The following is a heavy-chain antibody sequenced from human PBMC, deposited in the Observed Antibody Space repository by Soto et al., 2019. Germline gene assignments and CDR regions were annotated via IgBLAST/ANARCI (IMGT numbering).Heavy chain of an antibody. CDR3: ARALSWYSSSFYYYYYGMDV. CDR1: GFTFSSYS. D-gene: IGHD6-6*01. J-gene: IGHJ6*02. Sequence: EVQLVESGGGLVKPGGSLRLSCAASGFTFSSYSMNWVRQAPGKGLEWVSSISSSSSYIYYADSVKGRFTISRDNAKNSLYLQMNSLRAEDTAVDYCARALSWYSSSFYYYYYGMDVWGQGTTVTVSS. V-gene: IGHV3-21*01. CDR2: ISSSSSYI.